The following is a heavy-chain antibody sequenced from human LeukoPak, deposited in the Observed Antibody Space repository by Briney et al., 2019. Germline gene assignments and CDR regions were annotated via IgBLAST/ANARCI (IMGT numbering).Heavy chain of an antibody. CDR2: IKQDGSDK. Sequence: GGSLRLSCAASGFSFSSYWMSWVRQAPGKGLEWVANIKQDGSDKYYLTSVRGRFTISRDSAKNSLFLQMNSLRVEDTAVYYCAKQLGYCSDGSCYFPYWGQGTLVTVSS. CDR3: AKQLGYCSDGSCYFPY. CDR1: GFSFSSYW. D-gene: IGHD2-15*01. J-gene: IGHJ4*02. V-gene: IGHV3-7*03.